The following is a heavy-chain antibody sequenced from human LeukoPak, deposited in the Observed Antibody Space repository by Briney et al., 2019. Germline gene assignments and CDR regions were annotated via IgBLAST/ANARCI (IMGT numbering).Heavy chain of an antibody. D-gene: IGHD3-3*01. J-gene: IGHJ4*02. Sequence: PGGSLRLSCAASGFTFSSYGMSWVRQAPGKGLEWVSAISGSGGSTYYADSVKGRFTISRDNSKNTLYLQMNSLRAEDTAVYYCAKEHVLRFLEWLLYPDYFDYWGQGTLVTVSS. CDR2: ISGSGGST. V-gene: IGHV3-23*01. CDR1: GFTFSSYG. CDR3: AKEHVLRFLEWLLYPDYFDY.